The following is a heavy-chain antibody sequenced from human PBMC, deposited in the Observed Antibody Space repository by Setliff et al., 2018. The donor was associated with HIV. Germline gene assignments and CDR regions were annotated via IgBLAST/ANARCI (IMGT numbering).Heavy chain of an antibody. D-gene: IGHD6-19*01. CDR1: GFIFSNYD. CDR2: IHSNGGTT. J-gene: IGHJ4*02. V-gene: IGHV3-64*01. CDR3: AREDYTTGWPSFDY. Sequence: LRLSCAGSGFIFSNYDMHWVRQAPGKGLEHVSAIHSNGGTTNYVNSVKGRFTISRDNSKNTLYLQMGSLRTEDMAVYYCAREDYTTGWPSFDYWGQGTLVTVSS.